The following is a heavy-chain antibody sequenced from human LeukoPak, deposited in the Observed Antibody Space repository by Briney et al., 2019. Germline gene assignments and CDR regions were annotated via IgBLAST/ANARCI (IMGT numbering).Heavy chain of an antibody. D-gene: IGHD5-12*01. CDR1: VYTFTDYY. J-gene: IGHJ4*02. V-gene: IGHV1-2*02. Sequence: GASVTVSCKTSVYTFTDYYLHWVRQTPGQGLEWVGWIHPRRCAKHYAQKFQGRLTMTRDTSISTVYMELTRLRSDDTAVYYCARDMGRYSGWDYDYWGQGTLVTASS. CDR3: ARDMGRYSGWDYDY. CDR2: IHPRRCAK.